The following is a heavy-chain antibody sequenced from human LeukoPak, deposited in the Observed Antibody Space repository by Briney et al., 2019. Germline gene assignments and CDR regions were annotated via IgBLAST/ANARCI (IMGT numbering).Heavy chain of an antibody. D-gene: IGHD6-13*01. CDR3: AREDSEYSTSAGGTY. CDR1: GYTFTSYG. V-gene: IGHV1-69*13. Sequence: ASVKVSCKASGYTFTSYGISWVRQAPGQGLEWMGGIIPMFGTAYYAQKFQGRITVTADESTTTAYMEVTSLKSDDMAVYYCAREDSEYSTSAGGTYWGPGTLVTVSS. CDR2: IIPMFGTA. J-gene: IGHJ4*02.